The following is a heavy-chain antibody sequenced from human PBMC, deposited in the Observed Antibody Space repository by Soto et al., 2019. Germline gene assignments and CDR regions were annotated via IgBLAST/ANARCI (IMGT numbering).Heavy chain of an antibody. J-gene: IGHJ3*02. Sequence: GGSLRLSCAASGFTFSSYAMSWVRQAPGEGLEWVSAISGSGGSTYYADSVKGRFTISRDNSKNTLYLQMNSLRAEDTAVYYCALIRGTGRGSYYASARPDAFDIWGQGTMVTVSS. D-gene: IGHD1-26*01. CDR3: ALIRGTGRGSYYASARPDAFDI. CDR1: GFTFSSYA. V-gene: IGHV3-23*01. CDR2: ISGSGGST.